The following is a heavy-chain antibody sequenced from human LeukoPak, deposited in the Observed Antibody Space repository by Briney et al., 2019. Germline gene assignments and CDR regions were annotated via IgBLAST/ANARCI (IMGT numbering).Heavy chain of an antibody. D-gene: IGHD6-13*01. J-gene: IGHJ5*02. Sequence: ASVWVSCKASGYTFDDEYIHWVRQAPGLGLEWMGWINPNNGGTNYAQRFQGWVTMTRDTSISTAYMELRRLTSDDSAVYYCARRVQKLVGTNWFDPWGQGTLVTVSS. CDR2: INPNNGGT. V-gene: IGHV1-2*04. CDR1: GYTFDDEY. CDR3: ARRVQKLVGTNWFDP.